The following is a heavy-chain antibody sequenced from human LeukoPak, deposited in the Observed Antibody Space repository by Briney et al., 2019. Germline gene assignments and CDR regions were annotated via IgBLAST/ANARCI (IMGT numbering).Heavy chain of an antibody. D-gene: IGHD6-19*01. Sequence: PSETLSLTCAVYGGSFSGYYWSWIRQPPGKGLEWIGEINHSGSTNYNPSLKSRVTISVDTSKNQFSLKLSSVTAADTAVYYCATSRRGYSSGWYDFQHWGQGTLVTVSS. CDR3: ATSRRGYSSGWYDFQH. CDR1: GGSFSGYY. V-gene: IGHV4-34*01. J-gene: IGHJ1*01. CDR2: INHSGST.